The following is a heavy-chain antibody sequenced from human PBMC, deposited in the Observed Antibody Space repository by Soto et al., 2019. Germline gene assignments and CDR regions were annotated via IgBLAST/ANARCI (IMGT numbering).Heavy chain of an antibody. J-gene: IGHJ4*02. CDR1: GGSISSSSYY. CDR3: ATRGGIVVVPAAIVDY. D-gene: IGHD2-2*02. CDR2: IYYSGST. V-gene: IGHV4-39*01. Sequence: QLQLQESGPGLVKPSETLSLTCTVSGGSISSSSYYWGWIRQPPGKGLEGIGSIYYSGSTYYNPSLKGRVTISVDTSKNQFSLKLSSVTAADTAVYYCATRGGIVVVPAAIVDYWGQGTLVTVSS.